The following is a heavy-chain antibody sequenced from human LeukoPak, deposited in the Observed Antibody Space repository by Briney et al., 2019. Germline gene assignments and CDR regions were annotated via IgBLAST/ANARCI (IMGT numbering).Heavy chain of an antibody. Sequence: SETLSLTCTVSGGSISSYYWSWIRQPAGKGLEWIGRIYTSGSTNYNPSLKSRVTMSVDTSKNQFSLKLSSVTAADTAVYYCARDRPDSSGYLLFYAFDIWGQGTMVTVSS. D-gene: IGHD3-22*01. J-gene: IGHJ3*02. CDR1: GGSISSYY. V-gene: IGHV4-4*07. CDR2: IYTSGST. CDR3: ARDRPDSSGYLLFYAFDI.